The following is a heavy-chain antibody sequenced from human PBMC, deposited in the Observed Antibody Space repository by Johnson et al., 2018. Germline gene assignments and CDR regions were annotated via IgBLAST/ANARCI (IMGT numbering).Heavy chain of an antibody. D-gene: IGHD6-19*01. J-gene: IGHJ6*02. CDR3: ARRGSGGLYYYYGMDV. CDR2: IYPGDSDT. Sequence: EVQLVETGAEVKKPGESLKISCKGSGYSFTSYWIGWVRQMPGKGLEWMGIIYPGDSDTRYSPSFQGQVTISADKSISPAYLQGRSLKASDTAMYYCARRGSGGLYYYYGMDVWGQGTTVTVSS. CDR1: GYSFTSYW. V-gene: IGHV5-51*01.